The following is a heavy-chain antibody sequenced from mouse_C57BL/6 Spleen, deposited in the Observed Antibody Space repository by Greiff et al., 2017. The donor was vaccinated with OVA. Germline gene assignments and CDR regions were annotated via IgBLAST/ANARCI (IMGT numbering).Heavy chain of an antibody. CDR1: GYAFSSYW. CDR2: IYPGDGDT. CDR3: ARYYYYGTDYYAMDY. Sequence: QVQLKESGAELVKPGASVKISCKASGYAFSSYWMNWVKQRPGKGLEWIGQIYPGDGDTNYNGKFKGKATLTADKSSSTAYMQLSSLTSEDSAVYFCARYYYYGTDYYAMDYWGQGTSVTVSS. D-gene: IGHD1-1*01. V-gene: IGHV1-80*01. J-gene: IGHJ4*01.